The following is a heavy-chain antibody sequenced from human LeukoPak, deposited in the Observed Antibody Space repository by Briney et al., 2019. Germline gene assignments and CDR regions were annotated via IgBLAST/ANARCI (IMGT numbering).Heavy chain of an antibody. CDR2: ISSSSSYI. CDR1: GFTFSSYS. J-gene: IGHJ4*02. Sequence: GGSLRLSCAASGFTFSSYSMNWVRQAPGKGLEWVSSISSSSSYIYYADSVKGRFTIYRDNAMNSLYLQMNSLRAEDTAVYYCAEVAGEEPEDPFDFWGQGTLVTVSS. V-gene: IGHV3-21*01. CDR3: AEVAGEEPEDPFDF. D-gene: IGHD1-26*01.